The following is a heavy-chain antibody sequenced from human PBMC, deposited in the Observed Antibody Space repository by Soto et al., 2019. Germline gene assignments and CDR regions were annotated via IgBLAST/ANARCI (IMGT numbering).Heavy chain of an antibody. D-gene: IGHD3-10*02. Sequence: QVQLQESGPGLVKPSQTLSLTCTVSGGSISSGDYYWSWIRHYPGQGLGWIGNIYYSGSTYYNPSLKSQATISVGTSKNQFSLKLTSVTAADTAVYYCARCSGSYYHFDYWGQGTRVTVSS. CDR1: GGSISSGDYY. CDR3: ARCSGSYYHFDY. CDR2: IYYSGST. J-gene: IGHJ4*02. V-gene: IGHV4-31*01.